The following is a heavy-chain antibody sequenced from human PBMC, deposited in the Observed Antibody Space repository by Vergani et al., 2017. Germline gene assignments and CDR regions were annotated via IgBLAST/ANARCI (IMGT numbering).Heavy chain of an antibody. D-gene: IGHD4-11*01. CDR2: ISGSGGST. CDR1: GFTFSSYA. J-gene: IGHJ4*02. V-gene: IGHV3-23*01. CDR3: AKDRFPTRGRTTVTLDY. Sequence: EVQLLESGGGLVQPGGSLRLSFAASGFTFSSYAMSWVRQVPGKGLEWVSAISGSGGSTYYADSVKGRFTISRNNSKNTLYLQMNSLRAEETAVYYCAKDRFPTRGRTTVTLDYWGQGTLVTVSS.